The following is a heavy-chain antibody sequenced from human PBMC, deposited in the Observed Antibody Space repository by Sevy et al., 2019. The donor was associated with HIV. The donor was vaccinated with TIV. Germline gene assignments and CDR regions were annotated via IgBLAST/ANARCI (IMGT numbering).Heavy chain of an antibody. J-gene: IGHJ3*02. CDR2: IIPLFGTA. Sequence: ASVKVSCKASGGTFSTYAISWVRQAPGKGLEWMGGIIPLFGTANYAQKFQGRVTISEDESTTSTAYMELSSLRSEDTAVYYCAREGERYDSRAAFDMWGQGTMVTVSS. CDR1: GGTFSTYA. V-gene: IGHV1-69*13. CDR3: AREGERYDSRAAFDM. D-gene: IGHD3-22*01.